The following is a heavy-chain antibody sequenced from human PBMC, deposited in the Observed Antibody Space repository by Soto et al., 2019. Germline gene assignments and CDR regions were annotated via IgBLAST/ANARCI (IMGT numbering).Heavy chain of an antibody. CDR3: ARDGCSGSNCLNWFDP. V-gene: IGHV3-23*01. Sequence: GGSLRLSCAASAASGFTFSSYAMSWVRRTPGKGLEWVSAISGSGGSTYYADSVKGRFTISRDNAKNSLYLQMNSLRAEDTAVFYCARDGCSGSNCLNWFDPWGQGTLVTVSS. CDR2: ISGSGGST. CDR1: GFTFSSYA. D-gene: IGHD2-15*01. J-gene: IGHJ5*02.